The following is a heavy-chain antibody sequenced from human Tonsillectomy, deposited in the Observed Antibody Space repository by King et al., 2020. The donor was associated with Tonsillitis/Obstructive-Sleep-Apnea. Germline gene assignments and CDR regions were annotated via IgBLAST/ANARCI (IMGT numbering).Heavy chain of an antibody. CDR3: ARVTGSGSGWFDP. CDR1: GGTFSSYA. V-gene: IGHV1-69*01. Sequence: VQLVESGAEVKKPGSSVKVSCKASGGTFSSYAISWVRQAPGQGLECMGGIIPIFGTANYAQKFQGRVTITADESTSTAYMELSSLRSEDTAVYYCARVTGSGSGWFDPWGQGTLVSVSS. D-gene: IGHD3-10*01. J-gene: IGHJ5*02. CDR2: IIPIFGTA.